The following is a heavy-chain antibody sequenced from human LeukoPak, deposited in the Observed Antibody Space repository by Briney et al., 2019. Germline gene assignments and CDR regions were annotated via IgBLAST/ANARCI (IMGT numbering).Heavy chain of an antibody. CDR2: IKSKTAGGTT. V-gene: IGHV3-15*01. Sequence: GGSLRLSCAASGFTFSNAWMSWVRQAPGKGLEWVGRIKSKTAGGTTDYAAPVKGRFTISRDDSKNTLYLQMNSPKTEDTAVYYCTTDGGYYDSRGAYYFDYWGQGTLVTVSS. CDR1: GFTFSNAW. D-gene: IGHD3-22*01. CDR3: TTDGGYYDSRGAYYFDY. J-gene: IGHJ4*02.